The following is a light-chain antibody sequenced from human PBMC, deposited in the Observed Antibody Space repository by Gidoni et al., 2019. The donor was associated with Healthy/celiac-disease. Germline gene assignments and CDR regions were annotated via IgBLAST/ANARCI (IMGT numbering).Light chain of an antibody. CDR3: QAWDSSNVV. J-gene: IGLJ2*01. Sequence: SYELTQPPSVSVSPGQTASITRSGDKLGDNYACWYQQKPGQSPVLVIYQDSKRPSGIPDRFSGSNSGNTATLTISGTQAMDEADYYCQAWDSSNVVFGGGTKLTVL. CDR1: KLGDNY. V-gene: IGLV3-1*01. CDR2: QDS.